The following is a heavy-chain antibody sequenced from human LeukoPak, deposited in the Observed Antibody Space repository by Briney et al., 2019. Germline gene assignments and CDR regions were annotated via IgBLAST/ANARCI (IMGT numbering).Heavy chain of an antibody. CDR1: GGSISSYY. V-gene: IGHV4-59*12. CDR2: IYYSGST. D-gene: IGHD6-19*01. Sequence: PSETLSLTCTVSGGSISSYYWSWIRQPPGKGLEWIGYIYYSGSTNYNPSLKSRVTISVDTSKNQFSLKLSSVTAADTAVYYCARGSTIYSSGWYWRYWGQGTLVTVSS. J-gene: IGHJ4*02. CDR3: ARGSTIYSSGWYWRY.